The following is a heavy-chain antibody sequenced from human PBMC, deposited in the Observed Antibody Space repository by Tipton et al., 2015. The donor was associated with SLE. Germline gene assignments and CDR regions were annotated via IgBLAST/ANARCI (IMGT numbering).Heavy chain of an antibody. CDR3: AKDRAGGYSAPDAFDI. V-gene: IGHV3-23*03. J-gene: IGHJ3*02. Sequence: LSLTCAASGFTFSSYAMSWVRQAPGKGLEWVSVIYSGGSSTYYADSVKGRFTISRDNSKNTLYLQMNSLRAEDTAVYYCAKDRAGGYSAPDAFDIWGQGTMVTVSS. CDR1: GFTFSSYA. D-gene: IGHD2-15*01. CDR2: IYSGGSST.